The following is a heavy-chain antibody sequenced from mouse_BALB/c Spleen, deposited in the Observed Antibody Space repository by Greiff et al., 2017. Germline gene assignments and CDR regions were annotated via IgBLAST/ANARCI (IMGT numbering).Heavy chain of an antibody. J-gene: IGHJ3*01. CDR2: IYPGSGST. V-gene: IGHV1S22*01. CDR1: GYTFTSYW. Sequence: LKQPGSELVRPGASVKLSCKASGYTFTSYWMHWVKQRPGQGLEWIGNIYPGSGSTNYDEKFKSKATLTVDTSSSTAYMQLSSLTSEDSAVYYCTRYDGNYAWFAYWGQGTLVTVSA. D-gene: IGHD2-1*01. CDR3: TRYDGNYAWFAY.